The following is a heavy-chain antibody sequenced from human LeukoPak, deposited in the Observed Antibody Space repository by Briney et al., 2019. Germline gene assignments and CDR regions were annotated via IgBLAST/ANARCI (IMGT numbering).Heavy chain of an antibody. CDR1: GGSISSYY. CDR3: ARRRIAAAGSPTGFDP. Sequence: SETLSLTCTVSGGSISSYYWSWIRQPPGKGLEWIGYIYYSGSTNYNPSLKSRVTISVDTSKNQFSLKLSSVTAADTAVYYCARRRIAAAGSPTGFDPWGQGTLVTVSS. J-gene: IGHJ5*02. V-gene: IGHV4-59*08. CDR2: IYYSGST. D-gene: IGHD6-13*01.